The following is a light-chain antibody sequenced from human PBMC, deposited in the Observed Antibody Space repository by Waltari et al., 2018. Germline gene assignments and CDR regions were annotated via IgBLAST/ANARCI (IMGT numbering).Light chain of an antibody. J-gene: IGLJ2*01. Sequence: SYVLTPPPSVSVAQGKTARITCGGNTIGRKSVNWYQQKPGQAPVLVVYDDSDRPSGIPERFSGSNSGNTATLTISRVEAGDEADYYCQVWDSSSDHPVFGGGTKLTVL. CDR2: DDS. CDR3: QVWDSSSDHPV. CDR1: TIGRKS. V-gene: IGLV3-21*03.